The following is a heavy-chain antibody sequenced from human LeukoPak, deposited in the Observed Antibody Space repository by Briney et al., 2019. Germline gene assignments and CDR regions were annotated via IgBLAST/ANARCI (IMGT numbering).Heavy chain of an antibody. Sequence: PSETLSLTCTVSGGSISSGSYLWGCIRQSPGKGLEWIGSISYSGSTYYNPSLKSRVTVSVDTYKNQFSLKVTSVTAADTAVYYCARWVGNRNWFDPWGQGTLVTVSS. D-gene: IGHD1-26*01. J-gene: IGHJ5*02. CDR2: ISYSGST. V-gene: IGHV4-39*07. CDR1: GGSISSGSYL. CDR3: ARWVGNRNWFDP.